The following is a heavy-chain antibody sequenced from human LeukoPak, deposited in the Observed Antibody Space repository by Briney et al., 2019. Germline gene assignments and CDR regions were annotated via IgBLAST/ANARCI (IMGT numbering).Heavy chain of an antibody. CDR2: IYYSGST. J-gene: IGHJ4*02. Sequence: WGSPRLSCAASGFTFSSYDRRWVRRPPGGGGVGIGGIYYSGSTYYNTSPNSRVTISVVTSKNQFSLQMRTVAAAATAADYFGSRGVVLLWFGDFDFWGQETLVTVPS. CDR3: GSRGVVLLWFGDFDF. CDR1: GFTFSSYD. D-gene: IGHD3-10*01. V-gene: IGHV4-4*02.